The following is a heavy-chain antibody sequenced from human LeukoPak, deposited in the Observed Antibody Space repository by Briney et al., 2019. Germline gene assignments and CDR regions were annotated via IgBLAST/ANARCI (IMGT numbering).Heavy chain of an antibody. CDR1: GGSISGYF. CDR2: IYYTGNT. CDR3: VRSKSGAYGWFDP. J-gene: IGHJ5*02. Sequence: SETLSLTCTVSGGSISGYFWTWIRQPPGKGLEWTGYIYYTGNTNYNPSLKSRVTISIDTSKNHFSLNVNSVTAADAAVYYCVRSKSGAYGWFDPWGPGTLVTVSS. D-gene: IGHD2-15*01. V-gene: IGHV4-59*01.